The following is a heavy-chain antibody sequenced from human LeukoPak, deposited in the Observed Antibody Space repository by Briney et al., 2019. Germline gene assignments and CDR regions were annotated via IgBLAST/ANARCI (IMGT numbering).Heavy chain of an antibody. CDR2: IYYSGST. Sequence: TSETLSLTCTVSGGSISSGGYYWNWIRQHPGKGLEWIGYIYYSGSTYYNPPLKSRVTISVDTSKNQFSLKLSSVTAADTAVYYCARQGYSYGSCDYWGQGTLVTVSS. CDR1: GGSISSGGYY. CDR3: ARQGYSYGSCDY. V-gene: IGHV4-31*03. D-gene: IGHD5-18*01. J-gene: IGHJ4*02.